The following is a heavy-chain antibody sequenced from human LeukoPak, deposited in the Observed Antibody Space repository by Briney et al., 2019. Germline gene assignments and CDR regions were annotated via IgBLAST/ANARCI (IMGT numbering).Heavy chain of an antibody. CDR3: ARLVRWFGEFYYYYYYMDV. CDR2: INHSGST. V-gene: IGHV4-34*01. CDR1: GGSFSGYY. J-gene: IGHJ6*03. D-gene: IGHD3-10*01. Sequence: SETLSLTCAVYGGSFSGYYWSWIRQPPGKGLEWIGEINHSGSTNYNPSLKSRVTISVDTSKNQFSLKLSSVTAADTAVYYCARLVRWFGEFYYYYYYMDVWGKGTTVTISS.